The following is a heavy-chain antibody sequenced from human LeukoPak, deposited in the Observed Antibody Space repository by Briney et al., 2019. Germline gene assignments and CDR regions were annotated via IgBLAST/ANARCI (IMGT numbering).Heavy chain of an antibody. CDR3: ARLGIVVATLEGYYFDY. J-gene: IGHJ4*02. D-gene: IGHD3-22*01. V-gene: IGHV5-51*01. Sequence: GESLKISCKGSGYSFTSYWIGWVRQMPGKGLEWMGIIYPGDSDTRYSPSFQGQVTISADKSISTAYLQWSSLKASDTAMYYCARLGIVVATLEGYYFDYWGQGTLVTVSS. CDR2: IYPGDSDT. CDR1: GYSFTSYW.